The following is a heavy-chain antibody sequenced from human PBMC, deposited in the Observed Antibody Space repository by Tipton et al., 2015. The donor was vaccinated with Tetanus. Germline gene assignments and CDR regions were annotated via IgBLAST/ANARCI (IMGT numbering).Heavy chain of an antibody. V-gene: IGHV1-8*01. CDR3: ARTYGDFDY. D-gene: IGHD4-17*01. J-gene: IGHJ4*02. CDR1: GYTFTSYD. Sequence: QSGAEVKKPGSSVKVFCKASGYTFTSYDINWVRQATGQGLEWVGWMNPNSGYTGSAQKFQGRITMTRDTSLSTAYMELSSLRSEDTAVYYCARTYGDFDYWGQGTLVTVSS. CDR2: MNPNSGYT.